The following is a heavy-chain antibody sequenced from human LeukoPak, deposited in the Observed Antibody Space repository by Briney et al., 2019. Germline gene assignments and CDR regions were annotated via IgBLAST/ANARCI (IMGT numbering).Heavy chain of an antibody. V-gene: IGHV3-21*01. CDR1: GFTFSTYT. J-gene: IGHJ4*02. D-gene: IGHD3-3*01. CDR3: ARVDYDFWSGYYPFDY. Sequence: GGSLRLSCAASGFTFSTYTMNWVRQAPGKGLEWVSSISSASSYIYYADSVRGRFTISRDNAKNTLYLQMNSLRAEDTAVYYCARVDYDFWSGYYPFDYWGQGTLVTVSS. CDR2: ISSASSYI.